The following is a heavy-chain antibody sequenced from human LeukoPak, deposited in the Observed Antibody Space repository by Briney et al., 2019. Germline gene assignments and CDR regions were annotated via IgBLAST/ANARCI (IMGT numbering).Heavy chain of an antibody. V-gene: IGHV1-2*02. CDR2: INPNGGGT. CDR3: ARTIVVVDALDY. Sequence: HGASVKVSCKASGNTFTAYYLHWVRQAPGQGLEWMGWINPNGGGTTYAQKFQGRVTVTSDTSISTTYMELSRLRSDDTAVYYCARTIVVVDALDYWGQGTLVTVSS. D-gene: IGHD3-22*01. J-gene: IGHJ4*02. CDR1: GNTFTAYY.